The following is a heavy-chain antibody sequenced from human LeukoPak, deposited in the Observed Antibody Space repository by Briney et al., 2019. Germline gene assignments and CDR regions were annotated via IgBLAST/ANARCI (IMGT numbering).Heavy chain of an antibody. Sequence: PGGSLRLSCAASGFTFSSYSMNWVRQAPGKGLEWVSSISSSSNYIYYADSVKGRFTISRDNAKNSLYLQMNGLRAEDTAVYYCARGAAAGTAFDYWGQGTLVTVSS. CDR2: ISSSSNYI. CDR3: ARGAAAGTAFDY. CDR1: GFTFSSYS. J-gene: IGHJ4*02. D-gene: IGHD6-13*01. V-gene: IGHV3-21*01.